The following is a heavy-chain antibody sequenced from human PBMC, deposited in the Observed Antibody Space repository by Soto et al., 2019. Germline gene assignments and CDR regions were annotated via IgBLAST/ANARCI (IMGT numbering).Heavy chain of an antibody. Sequence: DVQLEESGGGLVQPGGSLRLSCAASGFTFISYWMHWVRQVPGKGLVWVARTNSDASSIAYAASVTGPFTISRDNATNVALLEMHSLRAADPAVYYCAREFLYYGRSGTLGYWGQGALVTVSS. D-gene: IGHD3-22*01. V-gene: IGHV3-74*01. CDR1: GFTFISYW. CDR2: TNSDASSI. J-gene: IGHJ4*02. CDR3: AREFLYYGRSGTLGY.